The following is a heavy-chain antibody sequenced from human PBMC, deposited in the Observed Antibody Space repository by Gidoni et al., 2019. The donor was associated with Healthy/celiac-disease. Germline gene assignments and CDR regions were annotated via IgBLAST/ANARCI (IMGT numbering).Heavy chain of an antibody. CDR2: ISAYNGNT. D-gene: IGHD2-15*01. Sequence: QVQLVQSGAEVKKPGASVKVSCKASGYTFTSSGISWVRQAPGQGLEWMGWISAYNGNTNYAPKLQGRVTMTTDTSTSTAYMALRSLRSDATAVYYCARGGYCSGGSCYYYYGMDVWGQGTTVTVSS. CDR1: GYTFTSSG. V-gene: IGHV1-18*01. J-gene: IGHJ6*02. CDR3: ARGGYCSGGSCYYYYGMDV.